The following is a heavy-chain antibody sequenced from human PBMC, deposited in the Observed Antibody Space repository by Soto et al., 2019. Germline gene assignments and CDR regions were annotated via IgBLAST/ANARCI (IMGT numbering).Heavy chain of an antibody. CDR1: GGTFSSYA. CDR2: IIPIFGTA. V-gene: IGHV1-69*13. J-gene: IGHJ4*02. CDR3: ARVPGYGATAGLPFDY. D-gene: IGHD6-13*01. Sequence: SVKVSCKASGGTFSSYAISWVRQAPGQGLEWMGEIIPIFGTANYAQKFQGRVTITADESTSTAYMELSSLRSEDTAMFYCARVPGYGATAGLPFDYWGQGTLVTVS.